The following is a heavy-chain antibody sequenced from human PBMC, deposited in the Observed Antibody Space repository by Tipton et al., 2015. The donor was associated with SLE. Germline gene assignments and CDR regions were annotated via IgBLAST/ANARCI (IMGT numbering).Heavy chain of an antibody. V-gene: IGHV4-59*12. D-gene: IGHD3-10*01. CDR1: GGSISSYY. CDR2: IYYSGST. J-gene: IGHJ6*03. CDR3: MSLSNSGSRGHYMAV. Sequence: TLSLTCTVSGGSISSYYWSWIRQPPGKGLEWIGYIYYSGSTNYNPSLKSRVTISVDTSKNQFSLRLSSVTAADTAVYYCMSLSNSGSRGHYMAVWGKGTTVTVSS.